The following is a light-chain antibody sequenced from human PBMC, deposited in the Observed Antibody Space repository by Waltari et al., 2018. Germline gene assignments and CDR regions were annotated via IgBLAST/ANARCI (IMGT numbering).Light chain of an antibody. J-gene: IGLJ1*01. CDR1: ELPRKY. Sequence: SYELTQPPSVSVSPGQTARITCSGPELPRKYAYWFQQKSGKAPRLVLFEDTKRPFGIPWRFCGSSSGTVATLTITGAQVDDEADYYCYSADSSGLRVFGGGTTVVVL. V-gene: IGLV3-10*01. CDR2: EDT. CDR3: YSADSSGLRV.